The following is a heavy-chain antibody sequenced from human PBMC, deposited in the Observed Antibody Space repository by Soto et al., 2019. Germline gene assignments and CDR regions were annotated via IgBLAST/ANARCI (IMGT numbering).Heavy chain of an antibody. J-gene: IGHJ3*02. Sequence: GESLKISCQGSGYGFSIHWVAWLRQMPGKGLEWVGFIYPGNSDAIYSPSFQGQVTISADLALSTTYLQWDTLKPSDTAIYFCASDSHCSGGPCPMGGFDMWGQGTMVTVSS. V-gene: IGHV5-51*03. CDR3: ASDSHCSGGPCPMGGFDM. CDR1: GYGFSIHW. D-gene: IGHD2-15*01. CDR2: IYPGNSDA.